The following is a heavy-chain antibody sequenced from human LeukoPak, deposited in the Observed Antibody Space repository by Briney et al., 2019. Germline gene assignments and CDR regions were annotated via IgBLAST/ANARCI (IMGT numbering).Heavy chain of an antibody. V-gene: IGHV5-51*01. CDR1: GYSFTSYW. CDR3: ATYSYGYSYYYGMDV. Sequence: GESLKISCKGSGYSFTSYWIGWVRQMPGKGLEWMGIIYPGGSDTRYSPSFQGQVTISADKSISTAYLQWSSLKASDTAMYYCATYSYGYSYYYGMDVWGQGTTVTVSS. D-gene: IGHD5-18*01. CDR2: IYPGGSDT. J-gene: IGHJ6*02.